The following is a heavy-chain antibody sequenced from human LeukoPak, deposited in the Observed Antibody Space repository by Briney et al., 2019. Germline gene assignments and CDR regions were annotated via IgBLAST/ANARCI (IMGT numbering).Heavy chain of an antibody. CDR1: GYSFSSYW. CDR3: ARQEGYNNAFDI. V-gene: IGHV5-10-1*01. D-gene: IGHD5-24*01. Sequence: GESLKISCKGSGYSFSSYWISWVRQMPGKGLEWMGRIDPSDSYTNYSPSFQGHVTISADKSIITAYLQWSSLKASDTAMYYCARQEGYNNAFDIWGQGTMVTVSS. J-gene: IGHJ3*02. CDR2: IDPSDSYT.